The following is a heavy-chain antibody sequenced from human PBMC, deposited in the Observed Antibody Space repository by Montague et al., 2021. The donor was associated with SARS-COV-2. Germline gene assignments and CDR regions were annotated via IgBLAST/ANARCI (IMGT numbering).Heavy chain of an antibody. J-gene: IGHJ4*02. Sequence: SETLSLTCTVSGDSVSSTTYYWAWIRQPPGKGLEYIGTIDYSGXXXYXXCLKRRVAMSVDTSKNQFSLKLDSVTAADTAVYYCARVGGGRTFYYWGQGILVTVSS. CDR1: GDSVSSTTYY. CDR3: ARVGGGRTFYY. V-gene: IGHV4-39*07. D-gene: IGHD3-16*01. CDR2: IDYSGXX.